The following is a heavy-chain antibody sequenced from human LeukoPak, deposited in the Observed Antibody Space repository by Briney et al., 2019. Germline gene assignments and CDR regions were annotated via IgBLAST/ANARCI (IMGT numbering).Heavy chain of an antibody. D-gene: IGHD3-10*01. Sequence: GGSLGLSCATSTFTFSSYTMNWVRQAPGKGLEWVSSISPSGNSKYHADSVKGRFTISRDNAVNSLYMQMNSLRAEDTGVYYCVRDFLGESGAGGYWGQGTLVTVSS. J-gene: IGHJ4*02. CDR3: VRDFLGESGAGGY. CDR1: TFTFSSYT. CDR2: ISPSGNSK. V-gene: IGHV3-21*01.